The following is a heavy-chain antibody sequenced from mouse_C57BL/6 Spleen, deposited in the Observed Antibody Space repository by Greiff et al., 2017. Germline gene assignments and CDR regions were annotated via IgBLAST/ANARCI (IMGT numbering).Heavy chain of an antibody. CDR2: ISSGGDYI. CDR1: GFTFSSYA. J-gene: IGHJ4*01. Sequence: EVQVVESGEGLVKPGGSLKLSCAASGFTFSSYAMSWVRQTPEKRLEWVAYISSGGDYIYYADTVKGRFTISRDNARNTLYLQMSSLKSEDTAMYYCTREGLLYYYAMDYWGQGTSVTVSS. CDR3: TREGLLYYYAMDY. V-gene: IGHV5-9-1*02. D-gene: IGHD2-1*01.